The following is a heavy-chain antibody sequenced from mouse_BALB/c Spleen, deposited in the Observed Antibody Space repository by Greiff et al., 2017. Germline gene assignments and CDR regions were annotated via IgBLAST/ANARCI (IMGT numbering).Heavy chain of an antibody. Sequence: QVQLQQSGAELAKPGASVKMSCKASGYTFTSYWMHWVKQRPGQGLEWIGYINPSTGYTEYNQKFKDKATLTADKSSSTAYMQLSSLTSEDSAVYYCARRDYLDAMDYWGQGTSVTVSS. CDR2: INPSTGYT. J-gene: IGHJ4*01. CDR1: GYTFTSYW. CDR3: ARRDYLDAMDY. V-gene: IGHV1-7*01. D-gene: IGHD2-13*01.